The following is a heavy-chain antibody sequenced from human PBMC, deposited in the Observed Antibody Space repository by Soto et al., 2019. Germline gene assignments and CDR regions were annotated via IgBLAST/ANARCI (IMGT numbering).Heavy chain of an antibody. CDR3: ARDVYCSSTSCPVDY. CDR2: IIPIFGTA. J-gene: IGHJ4*02. Sequence: SVKVSCKASGGTFSSYAISWVRQAPGQGLEWMGGIIPIFGTANYAQKFQGRVTITADESTSTAYMELSSLRSEDTAVYYCARDVYCSSTSCPVDYWGQGTLVTVSS. CDR1: GGTFSSYA. D-gene: IGHD2-2*01. V-gene: IGHV1-69*13.